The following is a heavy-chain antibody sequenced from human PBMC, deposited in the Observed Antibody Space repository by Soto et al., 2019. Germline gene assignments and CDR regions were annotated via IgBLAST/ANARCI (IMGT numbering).Heavy chain of an antibody. V-gene: IGHV3-23*01. CDR2: ILVGGST. CDR3: AKETATGGGAFEI. Sequence: GGSLRLSCAVSGFICSSYDMSWVRQAPGKGLAWVSTILVGGSTHYEDSVQGRFTISRGTSKNTVYLHMNSLTAGDTAVYYCAKETATGGGAFEIYGQGTMVTVSS. D-gene: IGHD2-8*02. J-gene: IGHJ3*02. CDR1: GFICSSYD.